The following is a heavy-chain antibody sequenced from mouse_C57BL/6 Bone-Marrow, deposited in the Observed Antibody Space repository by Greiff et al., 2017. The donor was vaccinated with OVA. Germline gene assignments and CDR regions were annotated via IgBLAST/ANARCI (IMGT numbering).Heavy chain of an antibody. V-gene: IGHV1-76*01. CDR3: ARADYYGSSYDAMYY. CDR2: IYPGSGNT. CDR1: GYTFTDYY. D-gene: IGHD1-1*01. J-gene: IGHJ4*01. Sequence: VQLQQSGAELVRPGASVKLSCKASGYTFTDYYINWVKQRPGQGLEWIARIYPGSGNTNYNEKFKGKATLTAEKSSSTAYMQLSSLTSEDAAVYVCARADYYGSSYDAMYYWGQGTSVTVSS.